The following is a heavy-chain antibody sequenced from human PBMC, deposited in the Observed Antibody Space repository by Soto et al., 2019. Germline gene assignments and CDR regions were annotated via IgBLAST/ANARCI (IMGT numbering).Heavy chain of an antibody. CDR2: IIPIFGTA. J-gene: IGHJ3*02. Sequence: SVKVSCKASGGTFSSYAISWVRQAPGQGLEWMGGIIPIFGTANYAQKFQGRVTITADESTSTAYMELSSLRSEDTAVYYCATGTHYDSSGLPDAFDIWGQGTMVTVSS. CDR3: ATGTHYDSSGLPDAFDI. CDR1: GGTFSSYA. V-gene: IGHV1-69*13. D-gene: IGHD3-22*01.